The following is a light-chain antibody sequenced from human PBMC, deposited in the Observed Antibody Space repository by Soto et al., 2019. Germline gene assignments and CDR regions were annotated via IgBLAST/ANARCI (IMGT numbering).Light chain of an antibody. J-gene: IGKJ5*01. CDR1: QSFRGL. CDR3: QQRSNWSIT. V-gene: IGKV3-11*01. Sequence: EVVLTQSPVTLSLSPGERATLSCRASQSFRGLLAWYQQKPGQAPRLLIYDAYNRATGIPPRFSGSGSGTDFTLTISSLEPEDFAVYYCQQRSNWSITFGQGTRLEI. CDR2: DAY.